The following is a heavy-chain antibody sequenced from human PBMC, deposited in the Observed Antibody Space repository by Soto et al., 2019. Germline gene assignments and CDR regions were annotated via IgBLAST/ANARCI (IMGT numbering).Heavy chain of an antibody. V-gene: IGHV3-33*01. J-gene: IGHJ4*02. CDR3: ARKGSSSWYTDY. D-gene: IGHD6-13*01. CDR2: IWYDGSNK. Sequence: QVQLVESGGGVVQPGRSLRLSCAASGFTFSSYGMHWVRQAPGKGLEWVAVIWYDGSNKYYADSVKGRFTISRDNSKNTLYLQMNSLRAEDTAVYYCARKGSSSWYTDYWGQGTLVTVSS. CDR1: GFTFSSYG.